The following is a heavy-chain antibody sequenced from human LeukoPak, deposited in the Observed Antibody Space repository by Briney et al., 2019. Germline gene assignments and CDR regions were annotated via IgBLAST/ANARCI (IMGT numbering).Heavy chain of an antibody. CDR1: GGSISSSSYY. J-gene: IGHJ4*02. CDR3: ASRSRDGYNYYFDY. Sequence: SETLSLTCTVSGGSISSSSYYWGWIRQPPGKGLEWIGYIYYSGSTNYNPSLKSRVTISVDTSKNQFSLKLSSVTAADTAVYYCASRSRDGYNYYFDYWGQGTLVTVSS. D-gene: IGHD5-24*01. V-gene: IGHV4-61*05. CDR2: IYYSGST.